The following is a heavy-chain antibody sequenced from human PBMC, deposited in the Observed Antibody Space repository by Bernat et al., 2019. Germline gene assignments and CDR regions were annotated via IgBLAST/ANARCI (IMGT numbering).Heavy chain of an antibody. Sequence: QVQLVESGGGVVQPGRSLRLSYAASGFTFSSYGMHWVRQAPGKGLEWVAVISYDGSNKYYADSVKGRFTISRDNSKNTLYLQMNSLRAEDTAVYYCAKDVGYGSGEIGYWGQGTLVTVSS. CDR2: ISYDGSNK. CDR3: AKDVGYGSGEIGY. V-gene: IGHV3-30*18. J-gene: IGHJ4*02. CDR1: GFTFSSYG. D-gene: IGHD3-10*01.